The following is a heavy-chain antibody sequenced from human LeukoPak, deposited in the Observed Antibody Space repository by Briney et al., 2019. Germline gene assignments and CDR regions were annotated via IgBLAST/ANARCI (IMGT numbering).Heavy chain of an antibody. J-gene: IGHJ6*03. Sequence: SETLSLTCTVSGGSISSSSHYWGWVRQPPGKGLEWIGSISNSGSTYYNPSLKSRVTISVDTSKDQFSLKLSSVTAADTAVYYCARREAHYYFYMDVWGKGTTVTVSS. CDR1: GGSISSSSHY. CDR2: ISNSGST. CDR3: ARREAHYYFYMDV. V-gene: IGHV4-39*01.